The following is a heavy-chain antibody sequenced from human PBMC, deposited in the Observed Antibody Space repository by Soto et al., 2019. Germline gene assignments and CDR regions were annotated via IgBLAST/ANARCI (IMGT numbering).Heavy chain of an antibody. CDR2: IKGDGSET. CDR3: LRGNSGYGNFDY. D-gene: IGHD5-12*01. V-gene: IGHV3-74*01. Sequence: GGSVRLSCAASGFNFSIYWMHWVRQAPGKGLVWVSRIKGDGSETNYADSVKGRFTISRDNAKNTLYLQLNSLRAEDTAVYYCLRGNSGYGNFDYWGHGTRVTV. CDR1: GFNFSIYW. J-gene: IGHJ4*01.